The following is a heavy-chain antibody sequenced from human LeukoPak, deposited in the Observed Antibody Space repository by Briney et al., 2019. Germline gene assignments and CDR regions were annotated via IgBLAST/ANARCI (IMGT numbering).Heavy chain of an antibody. CDR2: IKSKTDGGTA. D-gene: IGHD6-13*01. CDR1: GFTFSNAW. J-gene: IGHJ5*02. CDR3: TTDHLISIAAAGTLNP. V-gene: IGHV3-15*01. Sequence: GGSLRLSCAAPGFTFSNAWMSWVRQAPGKGLEWVGRIKSKTDGGTADYAAPVKGRFTISRDDSKNTLYLQMNSLKTEDTAVYYCTTDHLISIAAAGTLNPWGQGTLVTVSS.